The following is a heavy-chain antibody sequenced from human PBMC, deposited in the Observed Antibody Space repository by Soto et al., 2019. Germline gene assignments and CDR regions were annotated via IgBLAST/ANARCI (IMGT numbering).Heavy chain of an antibody. CDR2: IRNRANSYGT. CDR1: GFTFSDHY. CDR3: VRVRLVASTRVCDY. Sequence: EVQLVESGGGSVQPGGSLRLSCAASGFTFSDHYMDWVRQAPGKGLEWAGRIRNRANSYGTDYAAAVKGRFTISRDDSRNSLYLQMSSMRTEDTAVYYWVRVRLVASTRVCDYWGQGTLVTVSS. D-gene: IGHD2-2*01. J-gene: IGHJ4*02. V-gene: IGHV3-72*01.